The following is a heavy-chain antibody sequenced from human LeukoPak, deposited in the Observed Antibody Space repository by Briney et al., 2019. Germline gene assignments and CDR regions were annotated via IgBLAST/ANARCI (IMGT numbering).Heavy chain of an antibody. CDR2: IGTAGDP. Sequence: GGSLRLSCAASGFTFSDSDMHWVRQATGKGLEWVSAIGTAGDPYYPGSVKGRFTISRENAKYSFYLQMNSLRAGDTAVYYCARGAYSSGWYGLDNWGQGTLVTVSS. D-gene: IGHD6-19*01. CDR3: ARGAYSSGWYGLDN. J-gene: IGHJ4*02. V-gene: IGHV3-13*05. CDR1: GFTFSDSD.